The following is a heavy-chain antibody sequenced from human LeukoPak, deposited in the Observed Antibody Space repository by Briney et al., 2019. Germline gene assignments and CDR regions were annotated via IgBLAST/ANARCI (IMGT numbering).Heavy chain of an antibody. J-gene: IGHJ6*02. Sequence: GGSLRLSCAASGFTFSSYAMSWVRQAPGKGLEWVSAISSSGGSTYYADSVKGRFTISRDNSKNTLYLQMNSLRAEDTAVYYCAREYLSSGWYFYYYGMDVWGQGTTVTVSS. D-gene: IGHD6-19*01. CDR1: GFTFSSYA. CDR2: ISSSGGST. V-gene: IGHV3-23*01. CDR3: AREYLSSGWYFYYYGMDV.